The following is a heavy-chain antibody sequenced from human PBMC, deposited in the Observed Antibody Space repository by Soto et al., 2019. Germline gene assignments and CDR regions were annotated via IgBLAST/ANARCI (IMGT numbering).Heavy chain of an antibody. V-gene: IGHV3-11*05. D-gene: IGHD3-10*01. CDR2: ISSSSSYT. Sequence: QVQLVESGGGLVKPGGSLRLSCAASGFTFSDYYMSWIRQAPGKGLEWVSYISSSSSYTNYADSVKGRFTISRDNAKNSLYLQLNSLRAEDTAVYYCARFPIRGVVNFYFDYWGQGTLVTVSS. CDR3: ARFPIRGVVNFYFDY. CDR1: GFTFSDYY. J-gene: IGHJ4*02.